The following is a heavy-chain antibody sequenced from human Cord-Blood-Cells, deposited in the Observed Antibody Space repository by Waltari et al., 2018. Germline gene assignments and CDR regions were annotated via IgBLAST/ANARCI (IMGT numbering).Heavy chain of an antibody. CDR3: ARGYEGGWYSHYYYYYMDV. V-gene: IGHV4-39*07. D-gene: IGHD6-19*01. CDR1: GGSISSSSYY. Sequence: QLQLQESGPGLVKPSETLSLTCTVSGGSISSSSYYWGWIRTPPGRGLEWIGSIYYSGSTYYNPSLKSRVTISVDTSKNQFSLKLSSVTAADTAVYYCARGYEGGWYSHYYYYYMDVWGKGTTVTVSS. CDR2: IYYSGST. J-gene: IGHJ6*03.